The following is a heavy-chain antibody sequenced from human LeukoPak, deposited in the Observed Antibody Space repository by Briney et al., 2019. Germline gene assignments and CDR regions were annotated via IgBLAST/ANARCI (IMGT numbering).Heavy chain of an antibody. V-gene: IGHV3-49*04. D-gene: IGHD4-17*01. CDR2: IRSKAYGGTT. CDR3: TRVGLRLLYYYYGMDV. Sequence: GGSLRLSCAASGFVFSSYAMSWVRQAPGKGLEWVGFIRSKAYGGTTEYAASVKGRFTISRDDSKSIAYLQMNSLKTEDTAVYYCTRVGLRLLYYYYGMDVWGQGTTVTVSS. J-gene: IGHJ6*02. CDR1: GFVFSSYA.